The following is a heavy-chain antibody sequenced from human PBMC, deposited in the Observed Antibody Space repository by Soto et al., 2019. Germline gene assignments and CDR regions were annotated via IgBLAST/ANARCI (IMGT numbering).Heavy chain of an antibody. D-gene: IGHD6-19*01. CDR2: IYSSENT. J-gene: IGHJ4*02. V-gene: IGHV4-39*07. Sequence: SETLSLTCSVSGGFVSSSSYSWGWIRQSPGKGLEWIGTIYSSENTYYNPSLLSRVTISVDTSKNEFSLKLSSVTAADTAVYYCARAGGLGAVAVDYWGQGTLVTVSS. CDR3: ARAGGLGAVAVDY. CDR1: GGFVSSSSYS.